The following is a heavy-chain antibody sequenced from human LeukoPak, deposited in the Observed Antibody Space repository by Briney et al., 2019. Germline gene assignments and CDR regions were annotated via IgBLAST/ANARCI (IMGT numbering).Heavy chain of an antibody. CDR2: ISSSSSTI. J-gene: IGHJ4*02. D-gene: IGHD6-19*01. V-gene: IGHV3-48*01. CDR3: ASLLSSGWYLENY. CDR1: GFTFSSYS. Sequence: SGGSLRLSCVASGFTFSSYSMNWVRQAPGKGLEWVSYISSSSSTIYYADSVKGRFTISRDNAKNSLYLQMNSLRAEDTAVYYCASLLSSGWYLENYWGQGTLVTVSS.